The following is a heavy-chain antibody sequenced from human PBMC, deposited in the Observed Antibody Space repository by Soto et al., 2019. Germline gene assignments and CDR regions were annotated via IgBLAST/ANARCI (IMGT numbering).Heavy chain of an antibody. CDR3: ARGTLKLMVRGVIRVNAFDI. V-gene: IGHV4-34*01. J-gene: IGHJ3*02. CDR1: GGSFSGYY. Sequence: QVQLQQWGAGLLKPSETLSLTCAVYGGSFSGYYWSWIRQPPGKGLEWIGEINHSVSTNYNPSLKSRVTISVDTSKNQFSLKLSSVTAADTAVYYCARGTLKLMVRGVIRVNAFDIWGQGTMVTVSS. D-gene: IGHD3-10*01. CDR2: INHSVST.